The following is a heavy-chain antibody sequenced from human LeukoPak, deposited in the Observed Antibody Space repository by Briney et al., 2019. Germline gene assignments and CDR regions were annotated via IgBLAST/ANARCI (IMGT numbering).Heavy chain of an antibody. J-gene: IGHJ4*02. CDR3: ARDNWNPDY. CDR1: GYSISSGYH. CDR2: IYHSGST. Sequence: PSETLSLTCTVSGYSISSGYHWGWIRQPPGKGLEWIGSIYHSGSTYYNASLKSRVTISVYTSKNLFSLKLSSVTAADTAVYYCARDNWNPDYWGQGTLVIVSS. V-gene: IGHV4-38-2*02. D-gene: IGHD1-20*01.